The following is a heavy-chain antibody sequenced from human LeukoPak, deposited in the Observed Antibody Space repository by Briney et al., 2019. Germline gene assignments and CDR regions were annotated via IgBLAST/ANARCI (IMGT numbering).Heavy chain of an antibody. CDR2: IYYSGST. Sequence: SETLSLTCTVSGGSISSSSYYWGWIRQPPGKGLEWIGSIYYSGSTYYNPSLKSRVTISVDTSKNQFSLKLSSVTAADTAVYYCARYRRYSSSWFILDYWGQGTLVTVSS. J-gene: IGHJ4*02. D-gene: IGHD6-13*01. CDR3: ARYRRYSSSWFILDY. V-gene: IGHV4-39*07. CDR1: GGSISSSSYY.